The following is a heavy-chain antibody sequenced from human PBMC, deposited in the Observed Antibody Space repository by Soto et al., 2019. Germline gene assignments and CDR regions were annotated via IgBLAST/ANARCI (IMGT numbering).Heavy chain of an antibody. D-gene: IGHD5-18*01. CDR1: WYKCTDFW. J-gene: IGHJ5*02. V-gene: IGHV5-51*01. CDR2: IYPGDSDT. Sequence: QRVWSKGSWYKCTDFWGRWVRKKTGKGLEWMGIIYPGDSDTRYSPSFQGQVTISADKSISTAYLQWSSLKASDTAMYYCGRWLEGESYWFDPWGQGTLVTVSS. CDR3: GRWLEGESYWFDP.